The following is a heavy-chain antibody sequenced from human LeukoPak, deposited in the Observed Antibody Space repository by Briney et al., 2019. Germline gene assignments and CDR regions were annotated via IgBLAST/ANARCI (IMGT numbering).Heavy chain of an antibody. CDR1: GGSISSYY. D-gene: IGHD3-3*01. CDR2: IYTSGST. CDR3: ARERTIFGVAGYYFDY. Sequence: PSETLSLTCTVSGGSISSYYWSWIRQPAGKGLEWIGRIYTSGSTNYNPSLKSRVTMSVDTSKNQFSLKLSSVTAADTAVYYCARERTIFGVAGYYFDYWGQGTLVTVSS. V-gene: IGHV4-4*07. J-gene: IGHJ4*02.